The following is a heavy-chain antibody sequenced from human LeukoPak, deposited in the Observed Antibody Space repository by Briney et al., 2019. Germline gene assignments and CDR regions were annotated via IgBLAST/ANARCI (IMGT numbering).Heavy chain of an antibody. CDR2: IYYSGST. V-gene: IGHV4-31*03. D-gene: IGHD2-21*01. Sequence: PSQTLSLTCTVSGGSISSGGYYWSWIRQHPGKGLEWIGYIYYSGSTYYNPSLKSRVTISVDTSNNQFSLKLSSVTAADTAVYYCARDKGGGHIDYWGQGTLVTVSS. J-gene: IGHJ4*02. CDR1: GGSISSGGYY. CDR3: ARDKGGGHIDY.